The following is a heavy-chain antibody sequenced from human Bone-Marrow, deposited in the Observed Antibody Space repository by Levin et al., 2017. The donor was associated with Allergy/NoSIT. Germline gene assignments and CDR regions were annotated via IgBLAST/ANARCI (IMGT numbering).Heavy chain of an antibody. V-gene: IGHV3-23*01. D-gene: IGHD4-23*01. CDR1: GFTFSNYA. Sequence: GESLKISCAASGFTFSNYAMSWVRQAPGKGLEWVSAITNSGRTYYADSVKGRFTVSRDNSKNTLYLQMNSLRADDTAVYYCAKEMTTVVPVIDYWGQGTLVTVSS. J-gene: IGHJ4*02. CDR3: AKEMTTVVPVIDY. CDR2: ITNSGRT.